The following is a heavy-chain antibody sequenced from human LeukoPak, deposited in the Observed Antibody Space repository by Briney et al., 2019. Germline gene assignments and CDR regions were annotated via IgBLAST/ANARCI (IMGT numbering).Heavy chain of an antibody. CDR1: GFTVSSNY. Sequence: GGSLRLSCAASGFTVSSNYMSWVRQAPGKGLEWVSVIYSGGSTYYADSVKGRFTISRDNSKNTLYLQMNSLRAEDTAVYYCARERRPYDILTGSNYCYGMDVWGKGTTVTVSS. D-gene: IGHD3-9*01. V-gene: IGHV3-53*01. J-gene: IGHJ6*04. CDR3: ARERRPYDILTGSNYCYGMDV. CDR2: IYSGGST.